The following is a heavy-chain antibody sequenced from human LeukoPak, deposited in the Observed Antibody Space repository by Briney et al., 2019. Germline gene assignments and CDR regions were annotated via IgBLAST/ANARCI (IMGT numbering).Heavy chain of an antibody. V-gene: IGHV4-39*01. D-gene: IGHD3-16*01. CDR1: GDSISTTNSY. J-gene: IGHJ4*02. Sequence: SETLSLTCTVSGDSISTTNSYRGWIRQPPGKGLEWIGSLYYSGSSYYNPSLKSRVTISADTSKNQFYLKLTSVTAGDTAGYYCVIMAGYWSQGTVVTVSS. CDR3: VIMAGY. CDR2: LYYSGSS.